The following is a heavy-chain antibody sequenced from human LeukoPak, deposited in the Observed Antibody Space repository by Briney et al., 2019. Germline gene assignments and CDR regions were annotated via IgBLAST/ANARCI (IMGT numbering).Heavy chain of an antibody. CDR1: GGSISSGGYY. Sequence: SETLSLTCTVSGGSISSGGYYWSWIRQPPGKGLEWIGYIYHSGSTYYNPSLKSRVTISVDRSKNQFSLKLSSVTAADTAVYYCARESIAVAGTFDYWGQGTPVTVSS. CDR2: IYHSGST. J-gene: IGHJ4*02. CDR3: ARESIAVAGTFDY. V-gene: IGHV4-30-2*01. D-gene: IGHD6-19*01.